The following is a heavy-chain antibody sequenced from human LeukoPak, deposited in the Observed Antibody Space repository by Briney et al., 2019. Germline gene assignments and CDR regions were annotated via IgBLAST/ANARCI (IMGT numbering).Heavy chain of an antibody. CDR3: AIYCSSSRCYAGGNSQH. J-gene: IGHJ1*01. Sequence: WDPVSLLCGVCGGPYSGFYWREMRQPPGKGVEWIGELNHSGSNYYHPSLKRRVTISVDTPKKQLSLKLSSVTAADRAVYYCAIYCSSSRCYAGGNSQHWGQGTLVTVSS. CDR2: LNHSGSN. V-gene: IGHV4-34*01. CDR1: GGPYSGFY. D-gene: IGHD2-2*01.